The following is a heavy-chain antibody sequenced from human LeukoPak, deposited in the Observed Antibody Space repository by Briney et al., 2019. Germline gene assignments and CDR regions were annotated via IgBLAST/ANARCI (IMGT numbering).Heavy chain of an antibody. Sequence: GGSLRLSCAASGFTFSNYGMHWVRQAPGRGLEWVAFIRCDETIENYADSVKGRFTISRDNVKNSLYLQMNSLRAEDTAVYYCARGMRLVRGLMFDYWGQGTLVTVSS. D-gene: IGHD3-10*01. CDR3: ARGMRLVRGLMFDY. V-gene: IGHV3-30*02. J-gene: IGHJ4*02. CDR1: GFTFSNYG. CDR2: IRCDETIE.